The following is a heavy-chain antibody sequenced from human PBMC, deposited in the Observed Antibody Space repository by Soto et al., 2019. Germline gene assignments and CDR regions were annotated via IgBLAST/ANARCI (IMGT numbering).Heavy chain of an antibody. CDR3: ARDRGIQLWSPFSYFYYGMDV. V-gene: IGHV1-18*01. CDR2: ISAYNGNT. CDR1: GYTFTSYG. D-gene: IGHD5-18*01. Sequence: ASVKVSCKASGYTFTSYGISWVRQAPGQGLEWMGWISAYNGNTNYAQKLQGRVTMTTDTSTSTAYMELRSLRSDDTAVYYCARDRGIQLWSPFSYFYYGMDVWGQGTTVTVSS. J-gene: IGHJ6*02.